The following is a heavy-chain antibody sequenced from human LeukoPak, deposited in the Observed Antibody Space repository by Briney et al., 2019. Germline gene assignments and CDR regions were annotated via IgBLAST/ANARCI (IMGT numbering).Heavy chain of an antibody. J-gene: IGHJ5*02. CDR3: SRDLPRTSGP. CDR2: INSDGRRV. CDR1: GFSFSTSW. V-gene: IGHV3-74*01. D-gene: IGHD3-10*01. Sequence: GGSLRLSCAASGFSFSTSWMHWARQNPGKGLAWVSHINSDGRRVNYADAVMGRFTISRDNANNMLYLQMNSLRPEDTAIYYCSRDLPRTSGPWGQGTLVTVSS.